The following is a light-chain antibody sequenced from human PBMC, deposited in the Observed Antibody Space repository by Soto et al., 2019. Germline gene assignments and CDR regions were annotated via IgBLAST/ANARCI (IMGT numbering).Light chain of an antibody. CDR1: SGHSSYA. CDR2: LNGDGSH. CDR3: QTWGTGVQV. J-gene: IGLJ3*02. V-gene: IGLV4-69*01. Sequence: QLVLTQSPSASASLGASVKLTCTLRSGHSSYAIAWHQQQPERGPRFLMKLNGDGSHNKGDGIPDRFSGSSSGTERYLSISSLQSEDEADYYCQTWGTGVQVFGGGTKLTVL.